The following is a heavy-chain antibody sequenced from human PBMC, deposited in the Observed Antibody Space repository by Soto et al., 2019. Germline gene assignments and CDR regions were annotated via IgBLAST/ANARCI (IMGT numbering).Heavy chain of an antibody. D-gene: IGHD6-19*01. CDR2: ITSDTNTI. V-gene: IGHV3-48*02. J-gene: IGHJ4*02. CDR1: GFRFNIYS. Sequence: EVQLVESGGGLVQPGGSLRLSCAASGFRFNIYSMNWIRQAPGKGLEWFAYITSDTNTIKYADSVRGRFTISRDNAKNAMDLQMNSLRDEDTAVYYCARSVEGHFDYWGQGTVVTVSS. CDR3: ARSVEGHFDY.